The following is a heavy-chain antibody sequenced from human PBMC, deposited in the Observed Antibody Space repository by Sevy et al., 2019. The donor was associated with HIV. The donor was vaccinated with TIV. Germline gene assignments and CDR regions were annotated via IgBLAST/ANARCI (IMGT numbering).Heavy chain of an antibody. Sequence: SETLSLTCNVSGASITSYYWSWIRQPPGKGLEWVGDIGSSGPGNYNPSLKSRITLSVDTTKSHFSLKLRSVTAVDTAVYCCARSGYYFDSWGQGALVTVSS. CDR3: ARSGYYFDS. V-gene: IGHV4-4*08. CDR1: GASITSYY. D-gene: IGHD2-2*03. CDR2: IGSSGPG. J-gene: IGHJ4*02.